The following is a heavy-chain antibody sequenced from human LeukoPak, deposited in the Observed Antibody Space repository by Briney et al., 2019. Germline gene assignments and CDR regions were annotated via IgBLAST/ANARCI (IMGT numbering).Heavy chain of an antibody. CDR1: GGSISSYY. Sequence: SETLSLTCTVSGGSISSYYWSWIRQPPGKGLEWIGYIYYSGSTNYNPSLKSRVTISVDTSKNQFSLKLSSVTAADTAVYYCARLDIVVVPAASYLDYWGQGTLVTVSS. J-gene: IGHJ4*02. D-gene: IGHD2-2*01. CDR2: IYYSGST. CDR3: ARLDIVVVPAASYLDY. V-gene: IGHV4-59*01.